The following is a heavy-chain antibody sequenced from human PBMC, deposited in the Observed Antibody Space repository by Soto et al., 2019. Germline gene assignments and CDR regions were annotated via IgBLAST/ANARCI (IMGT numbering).Heavy chain of an antibody. CDR1: GYTFTSYA. J-gene: IGHJ4*02. CDR3: ARSIVVVTALDS. CDR2: INAGNGNT. Sequence: QVQLVQSGAEEKKPGASVKVSCKASGYTFTSYAMHWVRQAPGQRLEWMGWINAGNGNTKYSQKFQGRVTITRDTSASTAYMELSSLRSEDTAVYYCARSIVVVTALDSWGQGPLVTVSS. V-gene: IGHV1-3*05. D-gene: IGHD2-21*02.